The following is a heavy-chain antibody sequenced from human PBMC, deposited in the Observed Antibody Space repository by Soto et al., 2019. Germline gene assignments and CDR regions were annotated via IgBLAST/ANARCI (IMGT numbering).Heavy chain of an antibody. J-gene: IGHJ6*02. CDR3: ASARPAAAGYYYYGMDV. D-gene: IGHD6-13*01. Sequence: SVKVSCKASGGTFSSYAISWVRQAPGQGLGWMGGIIPIFGTANYAQKFQGRVTITADESTSTAYMELSSLRSEDTAVYYCASARPAAAGYYYYGMDVWGQGTTVTVSS. CDR1: GGTFSSYA. CDR2: IIPIFGTA. V-gene: IGHV1-69*13.